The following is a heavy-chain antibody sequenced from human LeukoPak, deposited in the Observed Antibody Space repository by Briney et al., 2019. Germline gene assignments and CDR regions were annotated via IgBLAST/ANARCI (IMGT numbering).Heavy chain of an antibody. CDR2: ISAYNGNT. J-gene: IGHJ5*02. D-gene: IGHD6-6*01. CDR3: ARLNSSSSWFDP. V-gene: IGHV1-18*01. CDR1: GYTFTSYG. Sequence: GASVKVSCKASGYTFTSYGISWVRQAPGQGLEWMGWISAYNGNTNHAQKFQGRVTITTDESTSTAYMELSSLRSEDTAVYYCARLNSSSSWFDPWGQGTLVTVSS.